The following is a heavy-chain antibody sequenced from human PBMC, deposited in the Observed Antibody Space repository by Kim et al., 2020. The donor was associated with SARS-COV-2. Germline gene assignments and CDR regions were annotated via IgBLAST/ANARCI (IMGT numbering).Heavy chain of an antibody. D-gene: IGHD3-16*01. V-gene: IGHV3-7*03. Sequence: GGSLRLSCAASGFTFSSYWMSWVRQAPGKGLEWVANIKQDGSEKYYVDSVKGRFTISRDNAKNSLYLQMNSLRAEDTAVYYCARELRVGDYYYYGMDVWGQGTTVTVSS. J-gene: IGHJ6*02. CDR3: ARELRVGDYYYYGMDV. CDR1: GFTFSSYW. CDR2: IKQDGSEK.